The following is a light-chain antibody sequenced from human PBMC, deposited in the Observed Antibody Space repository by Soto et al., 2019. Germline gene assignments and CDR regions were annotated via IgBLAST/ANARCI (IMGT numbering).Light chain of an antibody. Sequence: DIQLTQSPSFLSASVGDRVTITCQASQDINNFLNWYQQKPGKAPKLLIYDASDLAAGVPPRFSGSKSGTDFTFTISSLQPEDIATYYCQQYDNLPLTFGGGTKVDIK. CDR2: DAS. CDR3: QQYDNLPLT. J-gene: IGKJ4*01. V-gene: IGKV1-33*01. CDR1: QDINNF.